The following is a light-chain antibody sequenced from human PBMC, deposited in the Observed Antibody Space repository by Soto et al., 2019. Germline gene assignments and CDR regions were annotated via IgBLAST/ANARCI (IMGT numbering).Light chain of an antibody. CDR3: CSYAGGTSVV. CDR1: SSDVGSYNL. Sequence: QSALTQPASVSGSPGQSITISCTGTSSDVGSYNLVSWYQQHPGKAPKLMIYEDIERPSGVSNRFSGSKSGNTASLTISGLQTEDEADYYCCSYAGGTSVVFGGGTKHRP. J-gene: IGLJ2*01. CDR2: EDI. V-gene: IGLV2-23*01.